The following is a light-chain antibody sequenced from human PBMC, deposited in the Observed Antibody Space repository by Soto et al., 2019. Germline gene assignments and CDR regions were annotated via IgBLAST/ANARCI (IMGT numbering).Light chain of an antibody. CDR3: QQRSSSIT. CDR2: DAS. J-gene: IGKJ5*01. CDR1: QSVSSS. Sequence: EIVLTQSPVTLSLSPGERATLSCRASQSVSSSLAWYQQKPGQAPWLLIYDASNTATGIPARFSGRGSGTDFTHTISSLEPEDFAIYYCQQRSSSITFGQGTRLETK. V-gene: IGKV3-11*01.